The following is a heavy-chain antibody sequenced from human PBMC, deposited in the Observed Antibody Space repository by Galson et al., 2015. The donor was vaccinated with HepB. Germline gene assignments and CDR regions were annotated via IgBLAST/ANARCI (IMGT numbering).Heavy chain of an antibody. CDR1: GFTFSSYG. CDR3: ARECLVWLASLDI. CDR2: IWTDGSNE. D-gene: IGHD2-21*01. J-gene: IGHJ3*02. Sequence: SLRLSCAASGFTFSSYGMHWVRQSPGKGLEWLAVIWTDGSNEYYADSVKGRFTISRDNSKNILYLQINNLRAEDTATYYCARECLVWLASLDIWGQGTMVAVSS. V-gene: IGHV3-33*01.